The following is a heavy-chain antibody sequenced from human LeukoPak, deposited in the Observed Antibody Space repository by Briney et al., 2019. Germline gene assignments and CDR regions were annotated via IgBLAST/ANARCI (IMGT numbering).Heavy chain of an antibody. CDR2: ISGSGSTT. J-gene: IGHJ4*02. CDR3: AKRRDYFDH. CDR1: GFTFSDYY. Sequence: PGRSLRLSCAASGFTFSDYYMSWIRQAPGKGLEWLSYISGSGSTTYYADSVRGRFTISRDNSQSSLYLQMNSLRTEDTAVYYCAKRRDYFDHCGQGALVTVSS. V-gene: IGHV3-11*01.